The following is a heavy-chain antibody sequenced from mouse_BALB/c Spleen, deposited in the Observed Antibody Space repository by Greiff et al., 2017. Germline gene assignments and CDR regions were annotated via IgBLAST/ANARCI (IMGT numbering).Heavy chain of an antibody. CDR3: ARDGYWAY. V-gene: IGHV5-6-5*01. Sequence: EVQLVESGGGLVKPGGSLKLSCAASGFTFSSYAMSWVRQTPEKRLEWVASISSGGSTYYPDSVKGRFTISRDNARNILYLQMSSLRSEDTAMYYCARDGYWAYWGQGTLVTVSA. D-gene: IGHD2-3*01. J-gene: IGHJ3*01. CDR1: GFTFSSYA. CDR2: ISSGGST.